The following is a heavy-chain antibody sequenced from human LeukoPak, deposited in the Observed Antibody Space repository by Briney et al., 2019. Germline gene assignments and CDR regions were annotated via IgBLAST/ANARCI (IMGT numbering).Heavy chain of an antibody. CDR2: ISGSGGST. CDR3: ARVSVATSIFDY. Sequence: PGGSLRLSCAASGFTFSSYAMSWVRQAPGKGLEWVSAISGSGGSTYYADSVKGRFTISRDNSKNTLYLQMNSLRAEDTAVYYCARVSVATSIFDYWGQGTLVTVSS. D-gene: IGHD5-12*01. CDR1: GFTFSSYA. V-gene: IGHV3-23*01. J-gene: IGHJ4*02.